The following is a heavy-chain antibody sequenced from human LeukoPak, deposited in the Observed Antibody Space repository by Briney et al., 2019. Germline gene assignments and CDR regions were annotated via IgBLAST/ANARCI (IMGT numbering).Heavy chain of an antibody. CDR3: ARASTPKVGATIYYFDY. J-gene: IGHJ4*02. D-gene: IGHD1-26*01. V-gene: IGHV7-4-1*02. Sequence: ASVKVSCKASGYTFTSYILNWVRQAPGQGLECMGWINTNTGNPTYAQGFTGRFVFSLDTSVSTAYLQISSLKAEDTALYYCARASTPKVGATIYYFDYWGQGTLVTVSS. CDR2: INTNTGNP. CDR1: GYTFTSYI.